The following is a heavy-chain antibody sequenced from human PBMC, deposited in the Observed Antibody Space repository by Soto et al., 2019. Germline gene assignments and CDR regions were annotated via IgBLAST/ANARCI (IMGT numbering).Heavy chain of an antibody. CDR2: IIPVFGII. D-gene: IGHD3-22*01. V-gene: IGHV1-69*01. J-gene: IGHJ6*02. CDR3: AGGRRVVAGSSAYYSMDV. Sequence: QVHLLLQSGAEVKKPGSSVKVACKASGGNPSNSAISWVRQAPGQGLEWMGGIIPVFGIISHAQNFQGRVTITADESTSTAYMELSSLGSEDTAVYFCAGGRRVVAGSSAYYSMDVWGQGTTVTVSS. CDR1: GGNPSNSA.